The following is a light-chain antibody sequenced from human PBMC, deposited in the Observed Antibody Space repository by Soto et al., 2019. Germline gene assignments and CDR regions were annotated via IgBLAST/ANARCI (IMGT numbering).Light chain of an antibody. V-gene: IGLV2-14*01. CDR3: SSYTSSSTLWV. Sequence: QSVLTQPASVSGSPGQSITISCTGTSSDVGGYNYVSWYQQHPGKAPKLMIYEVSNRPSGVSNRFSGSKSGNTASLSISGLQAEDEGDYYCSSYTSSSTLWVFGGGTKVTVL. CDR1: SSDVGGYNY. J-gene: IGLJ3*02. CDR2: EVS.